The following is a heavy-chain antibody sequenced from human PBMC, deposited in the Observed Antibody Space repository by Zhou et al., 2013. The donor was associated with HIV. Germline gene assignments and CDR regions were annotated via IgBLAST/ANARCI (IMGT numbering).Heavy chain of an antibody. CDR3: ARSRWLWGPLAAAGQYYFDY. CDR2: IYYSGGT. D-gene: IGHD6-13*01. Sequence: VQLQESGPGLVKPSETLSLTCTVSGGSISSSSYYWGWIRQPPGKGLEWIGSIYYSGGTYSNPSLKSRVTISVDTSKNQFSLKLSSVTAADTAVYYCARSRWLWGPLAAAGQYYFDYWGQGTLVTVSS. J-gene: IGHJ4*02. V-gene: IGHV4-39*07. CDR1: GGSISSSSYY.